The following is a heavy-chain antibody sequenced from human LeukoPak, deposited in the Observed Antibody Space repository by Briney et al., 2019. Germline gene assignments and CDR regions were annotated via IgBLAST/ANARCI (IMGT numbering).Heavy chain of an antibody. Sequence: SETLSLTCAVYGGSFSGYYWSWIRQPPGKGLEWIGEINHSGSTNYNPSLKSRVTISVDTSKNQFSLKLSSVTAADTAVYYCARGPSSGWHGVYCDYWGQGTLVTVSS. CDR3: ARGPSSGWHGVYCDY. V-gene: IGHV4-34*01. D-gene: IGHD6-19*01. J-gene: IGHJ4*02. CDR1: GGSFSGYY. CDR2: INHSGST.